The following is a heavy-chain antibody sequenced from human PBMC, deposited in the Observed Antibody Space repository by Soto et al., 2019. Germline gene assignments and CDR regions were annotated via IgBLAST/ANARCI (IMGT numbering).Heavy chain of an antibody. J-gene: IGHJ4*02. V-gene: IGHV1-69*04. CDR1: GYTFTSSG. CDR2: IIPILGIA. Sequence: SVKVSCKASGYTFTSSGISWVRQAPGQGLEWMGRIIPILGIANYAQKFQGRVTITADKSTSTAYMELSSLRSEDTAVYYCRIAMRVGRDYWGQGTLVTVSS. CDR3: RIAMRVGRDY. D-gene: IGHD3-22*01.